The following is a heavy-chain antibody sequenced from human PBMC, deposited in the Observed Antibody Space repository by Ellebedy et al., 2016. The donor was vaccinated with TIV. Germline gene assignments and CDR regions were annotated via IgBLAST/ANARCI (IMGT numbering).Heavy chain of an antibody. CDR3: ARESMTYFTGFDF. J-gene: IGHJ4*02. CDR1: GGAFRNFA. V-gene: IGHV1-69*10. D-gene: IGHD2/OR15-2a*01. CDR2: FVPILSIA. Sequence: AASVKVSCKASGGAFRNFAFSWIRQAPGQGLEWMGRFVPILSIAEYAPQFQGRLTISADKSTNTVYMRLSGLRSEDSAMYYCARESMTYFTGFDFWGRGTLVSVSS.